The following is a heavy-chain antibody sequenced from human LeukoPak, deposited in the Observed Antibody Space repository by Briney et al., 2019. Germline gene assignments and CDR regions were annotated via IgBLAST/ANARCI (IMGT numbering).Heavy chain of an antibody. CDR3: ARDPRGVVTAILDY. CDR2: ISYDGSNK. D-gene: IGHD2-21*02. J-gene: IGHJ4*02. Sequence: PGGSLRLSCAASGFTFSSYAMHWVRQAPGKGLEGVAVISYDGSNKYSADSVKGRFTISRENSKNTLYLQMNSLRAEDTAVYYCARDPRGVVTAILDYWGQGTLVTVSS. CDR1: GFTFSSYA. V-gene: IGHV3-30*04.